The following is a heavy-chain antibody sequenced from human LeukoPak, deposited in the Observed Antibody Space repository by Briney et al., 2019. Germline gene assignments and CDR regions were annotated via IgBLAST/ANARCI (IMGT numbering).Heavy chain of an antibody. V-gene: IGHV3-64D*06. CDR2: INNNGDST. CDR1: GFTFSTLA. Sequence: GRSLRLSCSASGFTFSTLAMHWVRQAPGKRLEYVSGINNNGDSTYYSDSVKARLTISRDNSKNTLFLQMASLRAEDTAVYYCVKTMMTFGGVIRTDAFDIWGQGTMVIVSS. CDR3: VKTMMTFGGVIRTDAFDI. J-gene: IGHJ3*02. D-gene: IGHD3-16*01.